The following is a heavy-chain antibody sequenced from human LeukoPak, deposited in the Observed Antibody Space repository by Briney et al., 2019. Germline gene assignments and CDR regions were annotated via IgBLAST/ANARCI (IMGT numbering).Heavy chain of an antibody. CDR1: GGTFSSYA. Sequence: SVKVSCKASGGTFSSYAISWVRQAPGQGLEWMGGIIPIFGTANYAQKFQGRVTIAADESTSTAYMELSSLRSEDTAVYCCARDNWGGYASGSGDSSGYPIDYWGQGTLVTVSS. J-gene: IGHJ4*02. D-gene: IGHD3-22*01. CDR2: IIPIFGTA. V-gene: IGHV1-69*13. CDR3: ARDNWGGYASGSGDSSGYPIDY.